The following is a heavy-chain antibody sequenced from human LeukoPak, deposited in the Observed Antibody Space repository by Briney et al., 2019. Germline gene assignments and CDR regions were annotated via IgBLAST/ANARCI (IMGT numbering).Heavy chain of an antibody. V-gene: IGHV4-39*01. CDR1: GGSISSSSYY. CDR3: ASDINLLTGSAFDI. Sequence: SETLSLTCTVSGGSISSSSYYWGWIRQPPGKGLEWIGSIYYSGSTYYNPSLKSRVTISVDTSKNQFSLKLSSVTAADTAVYYCASDINLLTGSAFDIWGQGTMVTVSS. J-gene: IGHJ3*02. CDR2: IYYSGST. D-gene: IGHD3-9*01.